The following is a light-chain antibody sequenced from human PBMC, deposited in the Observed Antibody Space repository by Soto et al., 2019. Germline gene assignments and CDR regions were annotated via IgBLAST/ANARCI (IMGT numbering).Light chain of an antibody. J-gene: IGKJ3*01. V-gene: IGKV1-5*03. CDR2: KAS. Sequence: DIQMTQSPSTLSASVGDRVTITCRASQSISSWLAWYQQKPGKAPKLLIYKASTLKSGVPSRFSGSGSGTDFTLTISSLQPEDFVTYYCQQLKSSPFTFGPGTKVDNK. CDR3: QQLKSSPFT. CDR1: QSISSW.